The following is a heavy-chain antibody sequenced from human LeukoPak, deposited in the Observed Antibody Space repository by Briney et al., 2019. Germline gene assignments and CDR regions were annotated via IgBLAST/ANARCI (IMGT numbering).Heavy chain of an antibody. CDR2: VIPIFNTP. Sequence: ASVKVSCKPSGDTFNNYVINWVRQAPGQGLEWMGGVIPIFNTPNYAQKFQGRVSITTDESTHTSYMELGSLRSEDTAVYYCSRVDRYHFYMDVWGKGTTVTVSS. CDR1: GDTFNNYV. J-gene: IGHJ6*03. CDR3: SRVDRYHFYMDV. V-gene: IGHV1-69*05.